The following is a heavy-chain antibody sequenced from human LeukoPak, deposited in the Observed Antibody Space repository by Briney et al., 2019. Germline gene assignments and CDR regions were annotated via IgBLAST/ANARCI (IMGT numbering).Heavy chain of an antibody. CDR3: TKDRSVGATGRAFDI. V-gene: IGHV3-9*01. J-gene: IGHJ3*02. Sequence: PGGSLRLSCAASGFTFSSYSMNWVRQAPGKGLEWVSSISWNSVNTGHADSVKGRFTISRDNARNSLYLQMNSLRAEDTALYYCTKDRSVGATGRAFDIWGQGTMVTVSS. CDR2: ISWNSVNT. CDR1: GFTFSSYS. D-gene: IGHD1-26*01.